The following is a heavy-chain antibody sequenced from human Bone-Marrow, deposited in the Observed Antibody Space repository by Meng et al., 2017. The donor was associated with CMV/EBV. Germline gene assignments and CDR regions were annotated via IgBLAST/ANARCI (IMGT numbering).Heavy chain of an antibody. J-gene: IGHJ4*02. CDR1: GFTFSDAW. V-gene: IGHV3-15*01. CDR3: ARLISG. D-gene: IGHD6-19*01. Sequence: TLSCSVSGFTFSDAWMDWVRQAPGKGLEWVGRIKSKAHGGTIDYVAPVKGRFTISRDDSKNTVYLQMNSLKTEDTAVYYCARLISGWGQGTLVTVSS. CDR2: IKSKAHGGTI.